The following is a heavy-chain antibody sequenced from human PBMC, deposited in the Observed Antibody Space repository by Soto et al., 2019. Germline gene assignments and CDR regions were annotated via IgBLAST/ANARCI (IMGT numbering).Heavy chain of an antibody. V-gene: IGHV4-59*01. D-gene: IGHD5-18*01. CDR1: GGSISSYY. CDR2: FYYSGST. J-gene: IGHJ6*03. Sequence: SETLSLTCTVSGGSISSYYWSWIRQPPGKGLEWIGYFYYSGSTNYNPSLKSRVTISVDTSKNQFSLKLSSVTAADTAVYYCARSKQRIRLWQTTFNYYYMDVWGKGTTVTVSS. CDR3: ARSKQRIRLWQTTFNYYYMDV.